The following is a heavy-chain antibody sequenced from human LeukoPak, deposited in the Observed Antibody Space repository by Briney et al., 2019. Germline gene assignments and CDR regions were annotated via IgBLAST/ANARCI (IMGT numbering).Heavy chain of an antibody. CDR1: GYTFTGYY. V-gene: IGHV1-2*04. CDR2: INPNSGGT. CDR3: ARADGSGSFYGMDV. J-gene: IGHJ6*02. D-gene: IGHD3-10*01. Sequence: ASVKVSCKASGYTFTGYYMHWVRQAPGQGLEWMGWINPNSGGTNYAQKFQGWVTMTRDTSISTAYVELSRLRSDDTAVYYCARADGSGSFYGMDVWGQGTTVTVSS.